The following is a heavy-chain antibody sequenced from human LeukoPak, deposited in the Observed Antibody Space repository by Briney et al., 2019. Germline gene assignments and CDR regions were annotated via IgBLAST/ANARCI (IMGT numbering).Heavy chain of an antibody. D-gene: IGHD6-19*01. Sequence: GASVKVSCKASGYTFTSYYMHWVRQAPGQGLEWMGIINPSGGSTSYAQKFQGRVTMTRDTSTSTVYMELSSLRSEGTAVYYCATGYSSGWYVLWGQGTLVTVSS. V-gene: IGHV1-46*01. CDR1: GYTFTSYY. J-gene: IGHJ4*02. CDR3: ATGYSSGWYVL. CDR2: INPSGGST.